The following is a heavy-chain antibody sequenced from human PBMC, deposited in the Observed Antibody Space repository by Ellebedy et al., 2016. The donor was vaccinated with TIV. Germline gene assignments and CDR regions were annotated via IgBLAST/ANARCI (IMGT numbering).Heavy chain of an antibody. J-gene: IGHJ2*01. CDR3: AREGLPDWYFDL. D-gene: IGHD3-16*01. Sequence: SETLSLTCAVYGGSFSGYYWSWIRQPPGKGLEWIGEINHSGSTNYNPSLKSRVTISVDTSKNQFSLKLSSVTAADTAVYYCAREGLPDWYFDLWGRGTLVTVSS. CDR1: GGSFSGYY. CDR2: INHSGST. V-gene: IGHV4-34*01.